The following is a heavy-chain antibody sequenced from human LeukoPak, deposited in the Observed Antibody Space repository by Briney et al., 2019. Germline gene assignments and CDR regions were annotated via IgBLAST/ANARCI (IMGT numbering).Heavy chain of an antibody. Sequence: SETLPLTCAVYGGSFSGYYWSWIRQPPGKGLEWIGEINHSGSTNYNPSLKSRVTISVDTSKNQFSLKLNSVTAADTAVYFCGRLDDYDYSAWWGQGILVTVSS. V-gene: IGHV4-34*01. CDR3: GRLDDYDYSAW. D-gene: IGHD3-22*01. J-gene: IGHJ4*02. CDR2: INHSGST. CDR1: GGSFSGYY.